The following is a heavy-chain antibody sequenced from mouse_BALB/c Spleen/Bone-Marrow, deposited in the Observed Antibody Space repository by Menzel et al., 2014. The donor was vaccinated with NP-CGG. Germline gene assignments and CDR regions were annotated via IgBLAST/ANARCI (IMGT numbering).Heavy chain of an antibody. CDR3: TRGDYPYFPMDY. CDR2: IYPGSGST. J-gene: IGHJ4*01. CDR1: GYTFTSYW. Sequence: LQQSGSELVRPGASVKLSCKASGYTFTSYWMHWVKQRPGQGLEWIGNIYPGSGSTNYDEKFKNKATLTVDTSSSAAYMQLRSLTFEDSAVYYCTRGDYPYFPMDYWGQGTSVTVSS. D-gene: IGHD2-4*01. V-gene: IGHV1S22*01.